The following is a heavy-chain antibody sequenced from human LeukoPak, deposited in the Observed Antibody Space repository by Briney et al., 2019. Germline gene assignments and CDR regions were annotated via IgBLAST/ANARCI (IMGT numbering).Heavy chain of an antibody. CDR1: GFTVSSSC. D-gene: IGHD2-15*01. V-gene: IGHV3-48*04. CDR2: ISSSSSTI. CDR3: GGYCSGGSCSVYYYGMDV. Sequence: GGSLRLSCAASGFTVSSSCMSWVRQAPGKGLEWVSHISSSSSTIYYADSVKGRFTISRDNAKNSLYLQMNSLRAEDTAVYYCGGYCSGGSCSVYYYGMDVWGQGTTVTVSS. J-gene: IGHJ6*02.